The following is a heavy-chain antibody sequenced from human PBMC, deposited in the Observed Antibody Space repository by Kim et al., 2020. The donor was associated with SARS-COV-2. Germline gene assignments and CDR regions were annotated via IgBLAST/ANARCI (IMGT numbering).Heavy chain of an antibody. J-gene: IGHJ6*02. CDR2: ISSSSSTI. V-gene: IGHV3-48*02. Sequence: GGSLRLSCSASGFPFSSYSLNWVRQAPGKGLQWVSYISSSSSTIYYADSVKGRFTISRDNARNSLYLLMNSLRDEDMAVYYCARLLSNGMDVWGQGTTVTVSS. CDR1: GFPFSSYS. CDR3: ARLLSNGMDV. D-gene: IGHD2-15*01.